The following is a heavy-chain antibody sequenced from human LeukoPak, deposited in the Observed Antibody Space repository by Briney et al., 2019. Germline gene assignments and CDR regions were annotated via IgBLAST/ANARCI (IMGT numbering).Heavy chain of an antibody. CDR3: ARHRRFGVVIIDY. J-gene: IGHJ4*02. D-gene: IGHD3-3*01. V-gene: IGHV4-39*01. CDR1: GGSISSSSYY. CDR2: IYYSGST. Sequence: SETLSLTCTVSGGSISSSSYYWGWIRQPPGKGLEWIGSIYYSGSTYYNPSLKSRVTISVDTSENQFSLKLSSVTAADTAVYYCARHRRFGVVIIDYWGQGTLVTVSS.